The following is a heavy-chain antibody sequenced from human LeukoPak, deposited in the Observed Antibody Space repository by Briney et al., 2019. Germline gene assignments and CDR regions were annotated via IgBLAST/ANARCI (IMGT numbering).Heavy chain of an antibody. CDR3: ARSNSYGYVRTMDV. Sequence: GGFLRLSCAASGVTLSSYAMNWIRQAPGKGLEWVSYITTSGSTIYYIDSVKGRFTISRDNAKNSLYLQMNSLRAEDTAVYYCARSNSYGYVRTMDVWGQGTTVTVSS. CDR1: GVTLSSYA. J-gene: IGHJ6*02. CDR2: ITTSGSTI. D-gene: IGHD5-18*01. V-gene: IGHV3-48*04.